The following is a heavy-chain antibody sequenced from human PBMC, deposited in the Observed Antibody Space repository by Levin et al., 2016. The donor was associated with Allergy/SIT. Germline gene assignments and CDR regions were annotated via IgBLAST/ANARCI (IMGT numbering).Heavy chain of an antibody. V-gene: IGHV4-38-2*01. CDR1: GRSVISGDY. J-gene: IGHJ4*02. Sequence: SETLSLTCAVSGRSVISGDYVGLDPAAPGKGLQWIGSVYHSGSTYYNPSLKSRVTISVDTSKNRFSLKLTSVTAADTAIYYCARLDGASPQPQFANWGQGTLITVSS. D-gene: IGHD5-24*01. CDR3: ARLDGASPQPQFAN. CDR2: VYHSGST.